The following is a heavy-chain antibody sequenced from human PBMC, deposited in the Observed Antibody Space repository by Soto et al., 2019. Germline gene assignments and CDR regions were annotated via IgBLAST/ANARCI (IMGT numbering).Heavy chain of an antibody. Sequence: GASVKVSCKPSGYTFTGYYIHWLRQAPGQGLEWMGWINPNSGATNYALKFQGRVTMTRDTSISAAYMELNSLTSDDTAVYYCARSRLTDYSIDYWGQGTLVTVSS. J-gene: IGHJ4*02. CDR2: INPNSGAT. V-gene: IGHV1-2*02. CDR1: GYTFTGYY. CDR3: ARSRLTDYSIDY. D-gene: IGHD4-4*01.